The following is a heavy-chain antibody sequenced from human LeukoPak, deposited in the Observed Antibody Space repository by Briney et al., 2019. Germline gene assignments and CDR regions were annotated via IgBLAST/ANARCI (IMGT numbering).Heavy chain of an antibody. CDR2: MNPNSGNT. CDR3: ARQYCSSTSCRRYNWFDP. D-gene: IGHD2-2*01. J-gene: IGHJ5*02. CDR1: GYTFTSYD. V-gene: IGHV1-8*01. Sequence: GASVKVSCKASGYTFTSYDINWVRQATGQGHEWMGWMNPNSGNTGYAQKFQGRVTMTRNTSISTAYMELSSLRSEDTAVYYCARQYCSSTSCRRYNWFDPWGQGTLVTVSS.